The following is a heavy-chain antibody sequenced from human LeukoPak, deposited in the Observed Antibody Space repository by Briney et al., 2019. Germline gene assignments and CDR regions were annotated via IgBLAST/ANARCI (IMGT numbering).Heavy chain of an antibody. Sequence: GASVKVSCKASGYTFTGYYMHWVRQAPGQGLEWMGWINPNSGGTNYAQKFQGRVTMTRDTSISTAYMELSRLRSDDTAVYYCARDTNYDSSGEDAFDIWGQGIMVTVSS. CDR2: INPNSGGT. CDR1: GYTFTGYY. V-gene: IGHV1-2*02. D-gene: IGHD3-22*01. J-gene: IGHJ3*02. CDR3: ARDTNYDSSGEDAFDI.